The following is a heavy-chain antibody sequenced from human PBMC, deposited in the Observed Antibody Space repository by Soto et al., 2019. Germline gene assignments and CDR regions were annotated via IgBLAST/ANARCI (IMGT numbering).Heavy chain of an antibody. D-gene: IGHD5-18*01. CDR1: GGVVSSINW. CDR3: ARGGGTYSTSYGMDV. J-gene: IGHJ6*02. Sequence: QGQLQESGPGLVKPSGTLSLTCDVSGGVVSSINWWSWVRQPPGKTLEWIGEVFHSGTTNYNPSLESRVTMSVDKSKNQLSLKLSSVTAADTAVYYCARGGGTYSTSYGMDVWGQGTTVIVSS. V-gene: IGHV4-4*02. CDR2: VFHSGTT.